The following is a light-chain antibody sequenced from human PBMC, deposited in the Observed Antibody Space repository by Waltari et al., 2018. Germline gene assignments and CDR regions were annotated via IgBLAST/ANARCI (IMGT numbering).Light chain of an antibody. CDR2: RIY. CDR3: AAWDDSLSVWV. J-gene: IGLJ3*02. V-gene: IGLV1-47*01. CDR1: RSNIGNNY. Sequence: QSVLTQPPSASGTPGQRVTIPCSGGRSNIGNNYVFWYQQFPGTAPKLLIYRIYQRPSGVPDRFSGSKSGTSASLAISGLRSEDEADYYSAAWDDSLSVWVFGGGTKLTVL.